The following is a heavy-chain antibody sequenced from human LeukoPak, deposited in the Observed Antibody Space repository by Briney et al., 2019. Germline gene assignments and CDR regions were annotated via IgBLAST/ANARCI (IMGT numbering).Heavy chain of an antibody. Sequence: SETLSLTCAVYGGSFSGYYWSWIRQPPGKGLEWIGEINHSRSTNYNPSLKSRVTISVDTSKNQFSLKLSSVTAADTAVYYCARVTSGITFGGVIVIGLDYWGQGTLVTVSA. V-gene: IGHV4-34*01. D-gene: IGHD3-16*02. CDR1: GGSFSGYY. J-gene: IGHJ4*02. CDR3: ARVTSGITFGGVIVIGLDY. CDR2: INHSRST.